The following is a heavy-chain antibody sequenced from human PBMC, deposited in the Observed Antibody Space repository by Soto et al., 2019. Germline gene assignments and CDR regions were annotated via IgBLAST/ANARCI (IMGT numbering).Heavy chain of an antibody. CDR1: GFTSSSYG. D-gene: IGHD3-10*01. CDR3: ARGPMVRGVMAYYGMDV. CDR2: IWYDGSNK. V-gene: IGHV3-33*01. J-gene: IGHJ6*02. Sequence: GGSLRLSCAASGFTSSSYGMHWVRQAPGKGLEWVAVIWYDGSNKYYADSVKGRFTISRDNSKNTLYLQMNSLRAEDTAVYYCARGPMVRGVMAYYGMDVWGQGTTVTVSS.